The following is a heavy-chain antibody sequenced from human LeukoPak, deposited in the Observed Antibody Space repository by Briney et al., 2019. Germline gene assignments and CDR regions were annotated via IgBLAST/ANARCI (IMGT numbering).Heavy chain of an antibody. D-gene: IGHD1-1*01. CDR2: ITSADSST. V-gene: IGHV3-74*01. CDR1: GFTFSSYW. J-gene: IGHJ4*02. Sequence: GGSLRLSYAASGFTFSSYWMHWVRQAPGRGLVWVSRITSADSSTSYADSVKGRFTISRDNAKNTLYLQMNSLRAEDTAGYYCARGRPNYYFDYWGQGTLVTVSS. CDR3: ARGRPNYYFDY.